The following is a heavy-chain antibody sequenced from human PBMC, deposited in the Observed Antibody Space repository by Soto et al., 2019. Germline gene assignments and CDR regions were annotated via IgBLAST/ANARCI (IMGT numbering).Heavy chain of an antibody. CDR2: IYWDDDK. Sequence: QITLKESGPTLVILTQTLTLTCTFSGFSLSTSGVGVGWIRQPPGKALEWLALIYWDDDKRYSPSLKSRLTITEDTSKNQVVLTMTNMDPVDTATYYCAHRQRTVYFDYWGQGTLVTVSS. V-gene: IGHV2-5*02. D-gene: IGHD4-17*01. CDR1: GFSLSTSGVG. J-gene: IGHJ4*02. CDR3: AHRQRTVYFDY.